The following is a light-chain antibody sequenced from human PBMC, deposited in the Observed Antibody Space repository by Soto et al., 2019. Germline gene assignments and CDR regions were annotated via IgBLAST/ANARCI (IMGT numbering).Light chain of an antibody. V-gene: IGKV1-33*01. Sequence: DIQMTQSPSSLSASVGDRVTITCQASQDIRKYLNWYQQKPGRAPKLLIYGASNLETGDPPWFSGSGYGTDFTFTISSLQPEYLATYYCQHDDNRPPLTFGPGTKVAIK. CDR2: GAS. J-gene: IGKJ3*01. CDR3: QHDDNRPPLT. CDR1: QDIRKY.